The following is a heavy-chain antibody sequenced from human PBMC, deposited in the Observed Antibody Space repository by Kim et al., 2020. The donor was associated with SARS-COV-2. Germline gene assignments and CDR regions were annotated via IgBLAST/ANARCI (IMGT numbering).Heavy chain of an antibody. Sequence: GGSLRLSCAASGFTFSSYDMHWVRQATGKGLEWVSAIGTAGDTYYPGSVKGRFTISRENAKNSLYLQMNSLRAGDTAVYYCARALPLTFGGVIELPDYWGQGTLVTVSS. V-gene: IGHV3-13*01. D-gene: IGHD3-16*02. CDR2: IGTAGDT. CDR1: GFTFSSYD. CDR3: ARALPLTFGGVIELPDY. J-gene: IGHJ4*02.